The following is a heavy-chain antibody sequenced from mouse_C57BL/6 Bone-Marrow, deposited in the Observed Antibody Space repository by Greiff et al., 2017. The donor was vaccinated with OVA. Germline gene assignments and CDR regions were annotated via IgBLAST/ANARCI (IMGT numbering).Heavy chain of an antibody. CDR3: AAYPTDY. CDR2: IDPSDSYT. Sequence: QVQLQQPGAELVKPGASVKLSCKASGYTFTSYWMQWVKQRPGQGLEWIGEIDPSDSYTNYNQKFKGKATLTVDTSSNTAYLQLSSLTSEDTAIYYCAAYPTDYWGQGTTLTVSS. J-gene: IGHJ2*01. CDR1: GYTFTSYW. D-gene: IGHD2-10*01. V-gene: IGHV1-50*01.